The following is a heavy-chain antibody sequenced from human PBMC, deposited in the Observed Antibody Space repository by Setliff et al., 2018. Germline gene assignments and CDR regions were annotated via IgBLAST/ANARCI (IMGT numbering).Heavy chain of an antibody. CDR3: ARIRTGYCSGGSCYWGYYFDY. V-gene: IGHV2-26*01. D-gene: IGHD2-15*01. J-gene: IGHJ4*02. CDR2: IFSNDEK. Sequence: GSGPTLVNPTQTLTLTCTFSGFSLSTSGVGVGWIRQPPGKALEWLAHIFSNDEKSYSTSLKSRLTISKDTSKSQVVLTMTNMDPVDTATYYCARIRTGYCSGGSCYWGYYFDYWGQGTLVTVSS. CDR1: GFSLSTSGVG.